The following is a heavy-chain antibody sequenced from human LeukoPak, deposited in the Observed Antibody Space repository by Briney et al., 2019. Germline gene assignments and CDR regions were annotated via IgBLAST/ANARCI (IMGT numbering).Heavy chain of an antibody. CDR2: IYSDGSST. Sequence: GGSLRLSCTASGFTFSSYYMHWVRQAPGKGLVWVSRIYSDGSSTSYADSVNRRFTISSDNAKNTPYLQMNRLRAEDTAVYCCARGRRYAFDIWGQGTMVTVSS. V-gene: IGHV3-74*01. J-gene: IGHJ3*02. CDR1: GFTFSSYY. CDR3: ARGRRYAFDI.